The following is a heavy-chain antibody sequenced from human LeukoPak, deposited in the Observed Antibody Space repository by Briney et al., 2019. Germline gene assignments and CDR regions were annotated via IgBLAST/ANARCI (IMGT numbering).Heavy chain of an antibody. CDR2: ISVGGDST. CDR1: GFIFSSYG. Sequence: GGSLRLSCAASGFIFSSYGMSWVRQGPGKGLEWVSAISVGGDSTYYADSVRGRFTISRDNSKNTLFLHMISLRADDTAVYYCAKRSDYGANWNYLDYWGQGTLVTVSS. D-gene: IGHD4-23*01. CDR3: AKRSDYGANWNYLDY. V-gene: IGHV3-23*01. J-gene: IGHJ4*02.